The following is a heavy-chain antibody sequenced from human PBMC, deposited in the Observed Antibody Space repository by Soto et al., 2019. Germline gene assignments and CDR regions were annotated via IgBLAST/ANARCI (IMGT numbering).Heavy chain of an antibody. CDR2: ISYDGSNK. V-gene: IGHV3-30-3*01. CDR3: ARDNTMIVVVITYYFDY. Sequence: ESGGGVVQPGRSLRLSCAASGFTFSSYAMHWVRQAPGKGLEWVAVISYDGSNKYYADSVKGRFTISRDNSKNTLYLQMNSLRAEDTAVYYCARDNTMIVVVITYYFDYWGQGTLVTVSS. D-gene: IGHD3-22*01. J-gene: IGHJ4*02. CDR1: GFTFSSYA.